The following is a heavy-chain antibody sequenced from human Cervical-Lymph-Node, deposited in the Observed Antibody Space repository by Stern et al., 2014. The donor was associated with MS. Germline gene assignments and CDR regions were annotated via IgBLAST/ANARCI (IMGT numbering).Heavy chain of an antibody. CDR2: IIPIFDTP. D-gene: IGHD2-21*02. Sequence: VQLVESGAEVMKPGSSVKVSCKASGGTFSSHAINLVRQAPGQGLEWVGGIIPIFDTPNYARKFKGRVTITADESTNTAHLELSSLRSDDTAVYYCATPAAVTVGSMDVWGQGTTVIVSS. J-gene: IGHJ6*02. CDR1: GGTFSSHA. V-gene: IGHV1-69*01. CDR3: ATPAAVTVGSMDV.